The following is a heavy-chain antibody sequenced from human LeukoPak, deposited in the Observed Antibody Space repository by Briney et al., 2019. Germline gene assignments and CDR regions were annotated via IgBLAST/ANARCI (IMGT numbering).Heavy chain of an antibody. CDR2: IIPIFGTA. J-gene: IGHJ4*02. D-gene: IGHD3-3*01. CDR3: ARGSDYDFWSGYSLFDY. V-gene: IGHV1-69*05. Sequence: GASVKVSCKASGGTFSSYAISWVRQAPGQGLEWMGGIIPIFGTANYAQKLQGRVTMTTDTSTSTAYMELRSLRSDDTAVYYCARGSDYDFWSGYSLFDYWGQGTLVTVSS. CDR1: GGTFSSYA.